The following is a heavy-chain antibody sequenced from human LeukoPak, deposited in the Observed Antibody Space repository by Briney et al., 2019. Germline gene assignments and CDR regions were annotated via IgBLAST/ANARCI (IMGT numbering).Heavy chain of an antibody. CDR2: IIPILGIA. CDR3: AGMDILTGYLIDY. D-gene: IGHD3-9*01. Sequence: SVKVSCKASGGTFSSYAISWVRQAPGQGLEWMGRIIPILGIANYAQKFQGRVTITADKSTSTAYMELSSLRSEDTAVYYCAGMDILTGYLIDYWGQGTLVTVSS. V-gene: IGHV1-69*04. CDR1: GGTFSSYA. J-gene: IGHJ4*02.